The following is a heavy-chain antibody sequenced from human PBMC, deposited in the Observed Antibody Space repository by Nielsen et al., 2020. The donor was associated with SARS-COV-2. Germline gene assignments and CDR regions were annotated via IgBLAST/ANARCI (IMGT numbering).Heavy chain of an antibody. D-gene: IGHD4-23*01. Sequence: GGSLTPSCVVSGFTFSGSAMHWVRQASGKGLEWLGRIISYANEYATAYAASVKGRFTISRDDSKNTAYLQMNSLKTEDTAVYYCSSPTVAYWGQGTLVTVSS. CDR2: IISYANEYAT. CDR1: GFTFSGSA. V-gene: IGHV3-73*01. CDR3: SSPTVAY. J-gene: IGHJ4*02.